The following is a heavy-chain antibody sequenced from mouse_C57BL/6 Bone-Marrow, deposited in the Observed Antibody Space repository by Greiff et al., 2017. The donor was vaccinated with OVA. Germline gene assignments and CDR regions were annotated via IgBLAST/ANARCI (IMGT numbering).Heavy chain of an antibody. CDR1: GFNIKDDY. Sequence: VHVKQSGAELVRPGASVKLSCTASGFNIKDDYMHWVKQRPEQGLEWIGWIDPENGDTEYASKFQGKATITADTSSNTAYLQLSSLTSEDTAVYYGTGTVVPYYYAMDYWGQGTSVTVSS. CDR2: IDPENGDT. J-gene: IGHJ4*01. V-gene: IGHV14-4*01. CDR3: TGTVVPYYYAMDY. D-gene: IGHD1-1*01.